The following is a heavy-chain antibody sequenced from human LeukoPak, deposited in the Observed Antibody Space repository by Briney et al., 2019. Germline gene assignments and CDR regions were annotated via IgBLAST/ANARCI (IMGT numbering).Heavy chain of an antibody. CDR3: TTVLSVAYYDFWSGYSRQPGDAFDI. Sequence: GSLLLSCAASGFSFINAWMSWVRQAPGKGLEWVGRIKSKTDGGSTDYAAHGKGRFTISRDDSKHALYLQMNSLKPEDAAVYYCTTVLSVAYYDFWSGYSRQPGDAFDIWGQGTMVTVSS. CDR2: IKSKTDGGST. J-gene: IGHJ3*02. CDR1: GFSFINAW. V-gene: IGHV3-15*01. D-gene: IGHD3-3*01.